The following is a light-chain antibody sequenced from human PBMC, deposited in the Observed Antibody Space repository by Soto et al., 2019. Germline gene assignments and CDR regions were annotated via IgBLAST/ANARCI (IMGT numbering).Light chain of an antibody. CDR2: AAS. CDR3: QQSYSIPHT. J-gene: IGKJ5*01. CDR1: QTISTW. V-gene: IGKV1-39*01. Sequence: DIQMTQSPSTLSAAVGDRFTITCRASQTISTWLAWYQQKPGKAPNLLIYAASSLQSGAPSRFSGSGSGTDFTLTISSLQPEDFATYYCQQSYSIPHTFGQGTRREIK.